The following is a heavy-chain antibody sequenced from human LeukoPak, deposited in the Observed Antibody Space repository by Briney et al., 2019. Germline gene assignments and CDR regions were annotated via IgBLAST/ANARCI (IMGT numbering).Heavy chain of an antibody. Sequence: PGGSLRLSCAASGFTFSSYAMSWVRQAPGKGLEWVSAISGSGGRTYYADSVKGRFTISRDNSKNTLYLQMNSLRAEDTAVYYCAKPEYDPNSGPPLHWGQGTLVTVSS. CDR1: GFTFSSYA. D-gene: IGHD5-12*01. V-gene: IGHV3-23*01. CDR3: AKPEYDPNSGPPLH. J-gene: IGHJ4*02. CDR2: ISGSGGRT.